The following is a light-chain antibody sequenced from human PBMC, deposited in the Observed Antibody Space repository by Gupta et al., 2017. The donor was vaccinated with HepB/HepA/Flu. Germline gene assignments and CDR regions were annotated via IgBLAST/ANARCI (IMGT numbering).Light chain of an antibody. CDR3: MQALQSPRT. CDR2: LGS. J-gene: IGKJ2*02. Sequence: DIVMTQSPLSLPVTPGESASISCRSSQSLVKSNGYNYLDWYLQKPGQSPQLLIYLGSNRASGVPDRFSGGGSGADFTLKISRVEADDVGVYYCMQALQSPRTFGQGTKLEIK. CDR1: QSLVKSNGYNY. V-gene: IGKV2-28*01.